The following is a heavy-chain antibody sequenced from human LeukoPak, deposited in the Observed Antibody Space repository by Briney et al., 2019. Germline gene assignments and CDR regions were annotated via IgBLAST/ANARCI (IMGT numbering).Heavy chain of an antibody. Sequence: KSSETLSLTCTVSVGSLSSYYWSCIRQPPGKGLEWIGYIYYSGSTNYNPSLKSRVTISVDTSKNQFSLKLSSVTAADTAVYYCARGQQWRDRWFDPWGQGTLVTVSS. CDR3: ARGQQWRDRWFDP. J-gene: IGHJ5*02. V-gene: IGHV4-59*01. CDR2: IYYSGST. CDR1: VGSLSSYY. D-gene: IGHD6-19*01.